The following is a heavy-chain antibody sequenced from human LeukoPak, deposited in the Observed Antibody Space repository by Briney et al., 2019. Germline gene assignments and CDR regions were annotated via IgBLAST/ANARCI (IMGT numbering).Heavy chain of an antibody. J-gene: IGHJ6*03. CDR1: GFTFSRYG. Sequence: GXXLXXSCAASGFTFSRYGLHWVRQAPGKXLEWMAFIRDDGSTRYYADSVKGRFTVSRDNSKNTLYLQMNSLRAEDTAVYYCAKSITIFGVVIMDYYYYMDVWGKGTTVTVSS. CDR3: AKSITIFGVVIMDYYYYMDV. CDR2: IRDDGSTR. D-gene: IGHD3-3*01. V-gene: IGHV3-30*02.